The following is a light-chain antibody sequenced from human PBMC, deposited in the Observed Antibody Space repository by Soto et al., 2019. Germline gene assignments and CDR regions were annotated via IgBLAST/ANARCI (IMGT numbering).Light chain of an antibody. J-gene: IGKJ5*01. CDR1: QSVNNNY. CDR2: GAS. CDR3: QQDYNLPIT. Sequence: EIVMTQSPATLSLFPGERATLSCRASQSVNNNYLSWYQQKPGQAPRLLIYGASTRATGIPARFSGSGSGTDFTLTISSLQPEDFAVYYCQQDYNLPITFGPGTRLEI. V-gene: IGKV3D-7*01.